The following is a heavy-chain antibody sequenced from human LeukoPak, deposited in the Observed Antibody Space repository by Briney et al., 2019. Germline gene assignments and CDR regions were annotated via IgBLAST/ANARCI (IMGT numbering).Heavy chain of an antibody. J-gene: IGHJ4*02. Sequence: GGSLRLSCAASGFTFSSYAMSWVRQAPGKGLEWVSAISGSGGSTYYADSVKGRFTISRDNSKNTLYLQMNSLRPEATAVYYCAKVRGYSGYDPFDYWGQGTLVTVSS. V-gene: IGHV3-23*01. D-gene: IGHD5-12*01. CDR1: GFTFSSYA. CDR2: ISGSGGST. CDR3: AKVRGYSGYDPFDY.